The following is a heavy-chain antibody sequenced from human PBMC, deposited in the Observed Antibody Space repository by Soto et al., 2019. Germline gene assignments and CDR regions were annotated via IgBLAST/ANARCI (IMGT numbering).Heavy chain of an antibody. V-gene: IGHV5-51*01. J-gene: IGHJ4*02. D-gene: IGHD5-18*01. CDR3: AIMSGAMVLGY. CDR1: GYSFTSHW. Sequence: PGESLKISCKGSGYSFTSHWIGWVRQMPGKGLEWMGTIYPGDSDTRYSPSFQGQVSISTDKSVSTAYLQWRSLKASDSAMYYCAIMSGAMVLGYWGQGTLVTVSS. CDR2: IYPGDSDT.